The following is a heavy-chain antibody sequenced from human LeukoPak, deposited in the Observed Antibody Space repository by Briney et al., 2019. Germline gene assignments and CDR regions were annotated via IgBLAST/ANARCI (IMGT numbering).Heavy chain of an antibody. V-gene: IGHV3-21*01. J-gene: IGHJ4*02. CDR2: ISSSSYI. D-gene: IGHD2-2*01. Sequence: GGSLRLSCAASGFTFSSYSMNWVRQAPGKGLEWVSSISSSSYIYYADSVKGRFTISRDNAKNSLYLQMNSLRAEDTAVYYCARDPRDIVVVPAARPDDYWGQGTLVTVSS. CDR3: ARDPRDIVVVPAARPDDY. CDR1: GFTFSSYS.